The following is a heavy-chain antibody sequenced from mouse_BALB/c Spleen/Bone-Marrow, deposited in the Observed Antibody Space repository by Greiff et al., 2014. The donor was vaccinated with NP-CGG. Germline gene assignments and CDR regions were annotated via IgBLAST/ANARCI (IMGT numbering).Heavy chain of an antibody. V-gene: IGHV14-3*02. CDR2: IDPANGNT. CDR3: ASYYYGSSRFAY. D-gene: IGHD1-1*01. J-gene: IGHJ3*01. Sequence: EVQRVESGAELVKPGASVKSSCTASGFNIKDTYMHWVKQSPEQGLEWIGRIDPANGNTKYDPKFQGKATITADTSSNTAYLQLSSLTSEDTAVYYCASYYYGSSRFAYWGQGTLVTVSA. CDR1: GFNIKDTY.